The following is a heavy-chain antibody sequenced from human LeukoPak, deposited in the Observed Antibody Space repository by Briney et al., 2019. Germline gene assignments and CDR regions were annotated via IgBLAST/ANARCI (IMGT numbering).Heavy chain of an antibody. Sequence: GGSLRLSCAASGFSFSSNWMHWVRQSPGEGLVWVSRINTVGDRANYVASVKGRFTISRDNTKDTLFLQMDSLRVDDTAVYFCTRGSSGRADPFDPWGQGTLVTVSS. CDR2: INTVGDRA. D-gene: IGHD6-6*01. CDR1: GFSFSSNW. J-gene: IGHJ5*02. V-gene: IGHV3-74*01. CDR3: TRGSSGRADPFDP.